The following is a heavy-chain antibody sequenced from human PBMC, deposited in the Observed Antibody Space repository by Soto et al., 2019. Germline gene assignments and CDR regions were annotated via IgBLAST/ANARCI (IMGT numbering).Heavy chain of an antibody. CDR1: GGSVSSGSYY. Sequence: QVQLQESGPGLVKPSETLSLTCTVSGGSVSSGSYYWSWIRQPPGKGLEWIGYIYYSGSTNYNPSLKSRVTIPVDTSKNYCALKLSSVTAADTAVYYCARTTSGSYHEYNWFDPWGQGTLVTVSS. D-gene: IGHD1-26*01. CDR3: ARTTSGSYHEYNWFDP. CDR2: IYYSGST. J-gene: IGHJ5*02. V-gene: IGHV4-61*03.